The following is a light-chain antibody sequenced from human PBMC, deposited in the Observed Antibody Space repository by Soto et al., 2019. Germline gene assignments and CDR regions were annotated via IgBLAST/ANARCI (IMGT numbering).Light chain of an antibody. Sequence: DIVMTQSPDSLAVSLGERATINCKSSQSVLYSSNNKNYLSWYQQKPGQPPKLLIYLASTRESGVPDRFSGSGSGTDVTLTISSLQAEDVALYYCQQYYSTPRTFGQGTKVEIK. CDR3: QQYYSTPRT. J-gene: IGKJ1*01. V-gene: IGKV4-1*01. CDR1: QSVLYSSNNKNY. CDR2: LAS.